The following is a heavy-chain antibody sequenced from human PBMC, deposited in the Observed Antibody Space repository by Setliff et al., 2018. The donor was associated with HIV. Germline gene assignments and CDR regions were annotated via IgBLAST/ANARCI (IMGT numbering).Heavy chain of an antibody. D-gene: IGHD2-2*01. Sequence: GGSLRLSCAASGFRFNIYAMTWVRQAPGKGLQWVSSISGSGSTTNYADSVKGRFTISRDNSKSTLYLQMNSLRDGDTALYYCARGYCNSSNCYAIDYWGQGTLVTVSS. CDR3: ARGYCNSSNCYAIDY. CDR2: ISGSGSTT. CDR1: GFRFNIYA. V-gene: IGHV3-23*01. J-gene: IGHJ4*02.